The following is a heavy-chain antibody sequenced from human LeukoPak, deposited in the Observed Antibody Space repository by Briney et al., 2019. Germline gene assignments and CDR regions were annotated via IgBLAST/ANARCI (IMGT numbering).Heavy chain of an antibody. Sequence: GASVKVSCKASGGTFSNYAISWVRQAPGQGLEWMGGIIPIFGTTNYPQEFRDRVTITADTSTSTAYMELSSLRSDDTAVYYCARESKHDILTGYSSGAFDIWGQGTMVTVSS. CDR3: ARESKHDILTGYSSGAFDI. CDR1: GGTFSNYA. D-gene: IGHD3-9*01. J-gene: IGHJ3*02. CDR2: IIPIFGTT. V-gene: IGHV1-69*06.